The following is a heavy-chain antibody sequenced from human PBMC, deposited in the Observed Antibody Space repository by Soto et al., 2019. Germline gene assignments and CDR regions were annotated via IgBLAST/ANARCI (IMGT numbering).Heavy chain of an antibody. CDR2: IYYSGST. CDR3: ATPSSGTNYFDY. J-gene: IGHJ4*02. Sequence: ASETLSLTCTVSGGSISSSSYYWGWIRQPPGKGLEWIGSIYYSGSTNYNPSLKSRVTISVDTSKNQFSLKLSSVTAADTAVYYCATPSSGTNYFDYWGQGTLVTVSS. CDR1: GGSISSSSYY. V-gene: IGHV4-39*07. D-gene: IGHD6-19*01.